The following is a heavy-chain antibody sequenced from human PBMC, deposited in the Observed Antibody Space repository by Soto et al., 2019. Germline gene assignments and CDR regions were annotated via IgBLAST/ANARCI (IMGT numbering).Heavy chain of an antibody. D-gene: IGHD2-2*01. CDR1: GGSIISYH. CDR3: AREMGYCTTTSCHAGPLYYYMDV. V-gene: IGHV4-59*01. J-gene: IGHJ6*03. Sequence: SETLSLTCTVSGGSIISYHWSWIRQPPGKGLEWIGEVYNSGSTNYNPSLKNRVTISADTSKNHLSLSLSSVTAADTAVYSCAREMGYCTTTSCHAGPLYYYMDVWGKGTTVTVSS. CDR2: VYNSGST.